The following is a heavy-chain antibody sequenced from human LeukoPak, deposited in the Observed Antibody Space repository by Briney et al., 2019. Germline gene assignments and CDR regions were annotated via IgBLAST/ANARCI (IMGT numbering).Heavy chain of an antibody. CDR1: GFTFSNAW. V-gene: IGHV3-15*01. Sequence: GGSLRLSCAASGFTFSNAWMSWVRQAPGKGLEWVGRIKSKTDGGTTDYAAPVKGRFTISRDESKNTLYLQMNSLKTEDTAVYYCTTHLYYDFWSGYYVPASREDVDYWGQGTLVTVSS. J-gene: IGHJ4*02. D-gene: IGHD3-3*01. CDR2: IKSKTDGGTT. CDR3: TTHLYYDFWSGYYVPASREDVDY.